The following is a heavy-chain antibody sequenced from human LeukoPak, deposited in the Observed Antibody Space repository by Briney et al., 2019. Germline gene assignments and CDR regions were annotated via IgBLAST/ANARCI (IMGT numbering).Heavy chain of an antibody. CDR1: GVSISSSNSY. Sequence: SETLSLTCTVSGVSISSSNSYWGWIRQPPGKGLEWIGSIYYSGNTYYNAPLKSQVSISIDTSKNQFSLRLTSVTAADTAVYYCARQTGSGLFILPGGQGTLVTVSS. J-gene: IGHJ4*02. V-gene: IGHV4-39*01. CDR2: IYYSGNT. D-gene: IGHD3/OR15-3a*01. CDR3: ARQTGSGLFILP.